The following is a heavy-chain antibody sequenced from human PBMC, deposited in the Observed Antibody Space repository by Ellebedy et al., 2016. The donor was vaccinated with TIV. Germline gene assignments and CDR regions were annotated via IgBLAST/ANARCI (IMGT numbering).Heavy chain of an antibody. CDR3: ARGDYYDSSGDPFEY. CDR2: ISWDGSDK. D-gene: IGHD3-22*01. J-gene: IGHJ4*02. Sequence: LGGSLRLSCAASGFTFSSYAMHWVRQAPGKGLEWVAIISWDGSDKYYADSVKGRFTISRDNSKNTLYLQMNSLSTEDTAVYYCARGDYYDSSGDPFEYWGQGTLATVSS. CDR1: GFTFSSYA. V-gene: IGHV3-30*04.